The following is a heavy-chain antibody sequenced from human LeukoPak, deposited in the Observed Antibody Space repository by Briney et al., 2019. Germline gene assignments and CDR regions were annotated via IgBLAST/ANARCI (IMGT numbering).Heavy chain of an antibody. CDR1: GYTFTGYY. CDR2: INPNSGGT. Sequence: ASVKVSCKSSGYTFTGYYMHWVRQPPGQGLEWMGWINPNSGGTNNAQKFQGRVTMTRDTSISTAYMELSRLRSDDTAVYYCARDLADYGDYDDYWGQGTLVTVSS. V-gene: IGHV1-2*02. CDR3: ARDLADYGDYDDY. J-gene: IGHJ4*02. D-gene: IGHD4-17*01.